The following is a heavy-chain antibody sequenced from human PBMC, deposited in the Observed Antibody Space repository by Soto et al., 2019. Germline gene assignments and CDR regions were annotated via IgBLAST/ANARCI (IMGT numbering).Heavy chain of an antibody. Sequence: EVQLVESGGGLVQPGRSLRLSCAASGFTFDDYAMHWVRQAPGKGLEWVSGISWHSGSIGYADSVKGRFTISRDNAKNSLYLQMNSLRAEDTALYYCARGSWNDKYYFDYWGQGTLVTVSS. CDR1: GFTFDDYA. CDR3: ARGSWNDKYYFDY. D-gene: IGHD1-1*01. V-gene: IGHV3-9*01. J-gene: IGHJ4*02. CDR2: ISWHSGSI.